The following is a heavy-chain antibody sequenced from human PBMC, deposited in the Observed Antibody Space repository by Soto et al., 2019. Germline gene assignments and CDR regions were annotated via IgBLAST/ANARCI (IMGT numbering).Heavy chain of an antibody. CDR2: INAGNGNT. V-gene: IGHV1-3*01. CDR3: ATRLFGELFIFDY. J-gene: IGHJ4*02. D-gene: IGHD3-10*02. Sequence: ASVKVSCKASGYTFTSYAMHWVRQAPGQRLEWMGWINAGNGNTKYSQKFQGRVTITRDTSASTAYMELSSLRSEDTAVYYCATRLFGELFIFDYWGQGTLVTVSS. CDR1: GYTFTSYA.